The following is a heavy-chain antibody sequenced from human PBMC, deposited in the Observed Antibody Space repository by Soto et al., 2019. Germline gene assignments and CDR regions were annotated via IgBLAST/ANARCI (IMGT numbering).Heavy chain of an antibody. CDR1: GYSFAGYW. CDR2: IYPGDSDT. J-gene: IGHJ3*01. CDR3: ARLPGVRGVFDGFNV. V-gene: IGHV5-51*01. D-gene: IGHD3-10*01. Sequence: GESLKISCKGSGYSFAGYWIGWVRQMPGKGLDWMGVIYPGDSDTRYSPSFHGQVTISADKSISTAYLQWSSLKASDTAMYFCARLPGVRGVFDGFNVWGQGTMVTVS.